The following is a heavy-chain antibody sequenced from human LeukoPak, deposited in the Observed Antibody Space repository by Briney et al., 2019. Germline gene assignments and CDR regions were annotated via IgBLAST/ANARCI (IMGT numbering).Heavy chain of an antibody. Sequence: GGSLRLSCAASGFTFSSYAMSWVRQAPGKGLEWVSAISGSGGSTYYADSVKGRFTISRDNSKNTLYLQMNSLRAEDTAVYYCAKAPRGVRGVIGGTVDYWGQGTLSPSPQ. J-gene: IGHJ4*02. V-gene: IGHV3-23*01. CDR2: ISGSGGST. D-gene: IGHD3-10*01. CDR1: GFTFSSYA. CDR3: AKAPRGVRGVIGGTVDY.